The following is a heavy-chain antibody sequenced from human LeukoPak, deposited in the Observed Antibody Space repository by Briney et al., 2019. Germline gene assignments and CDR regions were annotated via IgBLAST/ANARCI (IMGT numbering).Heavy chain of an antibody. CDR2: IYSGGST. D-gene: IGHD2-2*01. CDR3: ARVEQLPRYYYYYYYMDV. Sequence: ETLSLTCAVYGGSFSGYYWSWIRQAPGKGLEWVSVIYSGGSTYYADSVKGRFTISRDNSKNTLYLQMNSLRAEDTAVYYCARVEQLPRYYYYYYYMDVWGKGTTVTISS. CDR1: GGSFSGYY. J-gene: IGHJ6*03. V-gene: IGHV3-66*01.